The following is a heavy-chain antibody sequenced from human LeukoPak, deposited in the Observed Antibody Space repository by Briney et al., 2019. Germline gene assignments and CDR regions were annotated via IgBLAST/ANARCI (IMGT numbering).Heavy chain of an antibody. Sequence: PGGSLRLSCAASGLTVSRNYMSWVRQAPGKGLESVSVIYSGGSTYYADSVRGRFTISRDNAKNTLYLQMNSLRAEDTAVYYCARAKPKNMVRGLIMRRESRYYFDYWGQGTLVTVSS. CDR2: IYSGGST. J-gene: IGHJ4*02. CDR1: GLTVSRNY. D-gene: IGHD3-10*01. CDR3: ARAKPKNMVRGLIMRRESRYYFDY. V-gene: IGHV3-53*01.